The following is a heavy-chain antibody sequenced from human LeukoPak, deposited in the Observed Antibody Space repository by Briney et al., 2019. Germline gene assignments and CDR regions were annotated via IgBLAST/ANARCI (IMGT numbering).Heavy chain of an antibody. CDR3: AREFPPYSSSWYPMWGGEKAFDI. CDR1: GYTFTGYY. Sequence: ASVKVSCKASGYTFTGYYMHWVRQAPGQGLEWMGWINPNSGGTNYAQKFQGWVTMTRDTSISTAYMELSRLRSDDTAVHYCAREFPPYSSSWYPMWGGEKAFDIWGQGTMVTVSS. J-gene: IGHJ3*02. V-gene: IGHV1-2*04. D-gene: IGHD6-13*01. CDR2: INPNSGGT.